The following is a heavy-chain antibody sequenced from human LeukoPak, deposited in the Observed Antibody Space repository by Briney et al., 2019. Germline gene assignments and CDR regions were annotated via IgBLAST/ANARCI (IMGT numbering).Heavy chain of an antibody. V-gene: IGHV1-8*01. CDR2: MNPNSGNT. Sequence: ASVKVSCKASGYTFTSYDINWVRQATVQGLEWMGWMNPNSGNTGYAQKLQGRVTMTRNIFISTAYMELSSLRSEDTAVYYCARVEYISGYSHVYWGQGTLVTVSS. CDR1: GYTFTSYD. D-gene: IGHD3-22*01. CDR3: ARVEYISGYSHVY. J-gene: IGHJ4*02.